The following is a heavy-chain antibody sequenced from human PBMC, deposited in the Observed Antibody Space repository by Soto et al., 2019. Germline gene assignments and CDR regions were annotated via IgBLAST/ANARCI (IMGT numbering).Heavy chain of an antibody. V-gene: IGHV5-10-1*01. D-gene: IGHD3-22*01. J-gene: IGHJ4*02. Sequence: GESLKISCKGSGYSFAGYWITWVRQKPGKGVEWMGRIDPSDSQTYYSPSFRGHVTISVTKSITTVFLQWSSLRASDTAMYYCARQIYDSDTGPNFQYYFDSWGQGTPVTVSS. CDR1: GYSFAGYW. CDR3: ARQIYDSDTGPNFQYYFDS. CDR2: IDPSDSQT.